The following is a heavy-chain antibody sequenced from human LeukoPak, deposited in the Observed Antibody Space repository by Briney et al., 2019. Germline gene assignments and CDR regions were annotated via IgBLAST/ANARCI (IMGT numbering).Heavy chain of an antibody. J-gene: IGHJ4*02. CDR3: AKRQYYYDSSGYHFDY. CDR2: ISGSGGST. D-gene: IGHD3-22*01. CDR1: GFTFSSYA. Sequence: GGSLRLSCAASGFTFSSYAMSWVRQAPGKGLEWVSAISGSGGSTYYADSVKGRFTISRDNSKNTLYLQMNSLRAEDTAVYYCAKRQYYYDSSGYHFDYRGQGALVTVSS. V-gene: IGHV3-23*01.